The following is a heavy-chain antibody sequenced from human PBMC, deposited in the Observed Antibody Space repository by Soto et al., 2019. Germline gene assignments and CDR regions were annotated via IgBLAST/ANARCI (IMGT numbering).Heavy chain of an antibody. V-gene: IGHV3-23*01. CDR3: AKMAAWGFGSYYYYYMDV. D-gene: IGHD3-10*01. J-gene: IGHJ6*03. Sequence: GGSLRLSCAASGFTFSSYAMSWVRQAPGKGLEWVSAISGSGGSTYYADSVKGRFTISRDNSKNTLYLQMNSLRAEDTAVYYCAKMAAWGFGSYYYYYMDVWGKGTTVTVS. CDR2: ISGSGGST. CDR1: GFTFSSYA.